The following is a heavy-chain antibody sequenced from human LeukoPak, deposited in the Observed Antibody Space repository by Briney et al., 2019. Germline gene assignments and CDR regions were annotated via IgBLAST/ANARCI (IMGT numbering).Heavy chain of an antibody. CDR3: ARLYYYDTSGYPLGMDV. CDR1: GGSFSGYY. J-gene: IGHJ6*02. CDR2: ISDSGST. Sequence: SETLSLTCAVYGGSFSGYYWTWIRQPPGKGLEWIGQISDSGSTNYNPPLKSRVTISVDTSKKQFSLKLSSVTAADTAVYYCARLYYYDTSGYPLGMDVWGQGTTVIVSS. D-gene: IGHD3-22*01. V-gene: IGHV4-34*01.